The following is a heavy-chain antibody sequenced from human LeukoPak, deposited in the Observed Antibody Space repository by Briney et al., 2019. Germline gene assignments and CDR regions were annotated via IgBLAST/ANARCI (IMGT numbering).Heavy chain of an antibody. CDR2: IKEDGSDK. CDR3: AKEFNSNGYFDY. CDR1: GITFSNSW. Sequence: GGFLRLSCIASGITFSNSWMTWVRQAPGKGLEWVANIKEDGSDKQYADSVKGRFTISRDNSKNTLYLQMNSLRAEDTAVYYCAKEFNSNGYFDYWGQGTLVTVSS. D-gene: IGHD4-11*01. J-gene: IGHJ4*02. V-gene: IGHV3-7*03.